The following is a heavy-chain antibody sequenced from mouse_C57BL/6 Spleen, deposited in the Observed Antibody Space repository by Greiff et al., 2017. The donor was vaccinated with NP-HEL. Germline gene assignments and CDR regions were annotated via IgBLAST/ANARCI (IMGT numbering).Heavy chain of an antibody. Sequence: QVQLQQPGAELVKPGASVKMSCKASGYTFTSYWITWVKQRPGQGLEWIGDIYPGSGSTTYNEKSKSKATLTVDTSSSTAYMQLSSLTSEDSAVYYCARDSSGYGWFAYWGQGTLVTVSA. CDR1: GYTFTSYW. V-gene: IGHV1-55*01. CDR3: ARDSSGYGWFAY. J-gene: IGHJ3*01. CDR2: IYPGSGST. D-gene: IGHD3-2*02.